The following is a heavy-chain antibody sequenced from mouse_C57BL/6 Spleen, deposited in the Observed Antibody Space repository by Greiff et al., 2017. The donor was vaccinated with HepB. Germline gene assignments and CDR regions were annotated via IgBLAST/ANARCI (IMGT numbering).Heavy chain of an antibody. CDR3: VRDRANWEGGNAMDY. V-gene: IGHV10-3*01. Sequence: EADGGLVQPKGSLKLSCAASGFTFNTYAMHWVRQAPGKGLEWVARIRSKSSNYATYYADSVKDRFTISRDDSQSMLYLQMNNLKTEDTAMYYCVRDRANWEGGNAMDYWGQGTSVTVSS. CDR1: GFTFNTYA. J-gene: IGHJ4*01. D-gene: IGHD4-1*01. CDR2: IRSKSSNYAT.